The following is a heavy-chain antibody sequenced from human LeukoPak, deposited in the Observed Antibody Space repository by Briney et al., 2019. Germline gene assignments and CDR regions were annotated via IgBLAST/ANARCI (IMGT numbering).Heavy chain of an antibody. Sequence: GASVKVSCKASGYTFTSYGISWVRQAPGQGLEWMGWISAYNGNTNYAQKLQGRVTMTTDTSTSTAYMELRSLRSDDTAVYYCAGARWELPPSGWFDPWGQGTLVTVSS. D-gene: IGHD1-26*01. CDR2: ISAYNGNT. CDR3: AGARWELPPSGWFDP. J-gene: IGHJ5*02. V-gene: IGHV1-18*01. CDR1: GYTFTSYG.